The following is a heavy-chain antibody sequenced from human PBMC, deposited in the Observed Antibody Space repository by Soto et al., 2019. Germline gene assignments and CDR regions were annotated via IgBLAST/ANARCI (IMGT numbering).Heavy chain of an antibody. J-gene: IGHJ3*01. CDR3: ANHGGFDF. Sequence: EGQLLQSGGGLVQPGESLRLSCAASGFKFSISAMGWFRKAPGKGLEWVSSISIRGDYRYYADSVKGRFTISRDNSKNTLYLQMSSLTAEDTALYYCANHGGFDFWGQGTMVAVSS. D-gene: IGHD4-17*01. V-gene: IGHV3-23*01. CDR1: GFKFSISA. CDR2: ISIRGDYR.